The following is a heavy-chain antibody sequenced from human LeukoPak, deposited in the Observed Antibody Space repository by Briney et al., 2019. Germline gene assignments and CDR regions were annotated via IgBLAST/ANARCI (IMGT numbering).Heavy chain of an antibody. J-gene: IGHJ4*02. V-gene: IGHV3-7*01. CDR1: GLTFSSYW. CDR2: IKQDGSEK. D-gene: IGHD1-26*01. CDR3: ARLHSGFDY. Sequence: SGGSLRLSCVASGLTFSSYWMSWVRQAPGKGLEWVANIKQDGSEKYYVDSVKGRFTISRDNAKNSLYLQMSNLRAEDTAVYYCARLHSGFDYWGQGTLVTVSS.